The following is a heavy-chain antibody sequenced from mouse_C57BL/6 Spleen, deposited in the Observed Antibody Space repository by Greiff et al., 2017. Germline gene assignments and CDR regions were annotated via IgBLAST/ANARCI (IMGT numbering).Heavy chain of an antibody. D-gene: IGHD2-12*01. Sequence: EVKLMESGAELVKPGASVKLSCTASGFNIKDYYMHWVKQRTEQGLEWIGRIDPEDGETKYAPKFQGKATITADTSSNTAYLQLSSLTSEDTAVYYCASLLREMDYWGQGTSVTVSS. CDR2: IDPEDGET. CDR1: GFNIKDYY. V-gene: IGHV14-2*01. J-gene: IGHJ4*01. CDR3: ASLLREMDY.